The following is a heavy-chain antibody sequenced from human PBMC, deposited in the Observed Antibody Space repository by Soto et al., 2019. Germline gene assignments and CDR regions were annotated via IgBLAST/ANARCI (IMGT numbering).Heavy chain of an antibody. D-gene: IGHD3-16*01. J-gene: IGHJ3*01. CDR3: AWGGSTAISGAGSFDL. Sequence: TRSLRCTVGGGSSSRGGDYWSSIRQHPGKGLEWIGYIYYRGSTYYNPSLKSRVTISVDTSKNQFSLKLSSVTAADTAVYYCAWGGSTAISGAGSFDLWGHGTMVTVSS. V-gene: IGHV4-31*03. CDR2: IYYRGST. CDR1: GGSSSRGGDY.